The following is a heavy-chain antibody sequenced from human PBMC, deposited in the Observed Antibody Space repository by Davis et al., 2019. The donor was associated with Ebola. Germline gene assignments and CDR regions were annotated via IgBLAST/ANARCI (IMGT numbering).Heavy chain of an antibody. CDR1: GGSISSYY. D-gene: IGHD3-10*01. CDR3: ARVRHYYGSGSYSP. Sequence: SETLSLTCTVSGGSISSYYWSWIPQPPGKGLEWIGYIYYSGSTNYNPSLKSRVTISVDTSKNQFSLKLSSVTAADTAVYYCARVRHYYGSGSYSPWGQGTLVTVSS. J-gene: IGHJ5*02. V-gene: IGHV4-59*01. CDR2: IYYSGST.